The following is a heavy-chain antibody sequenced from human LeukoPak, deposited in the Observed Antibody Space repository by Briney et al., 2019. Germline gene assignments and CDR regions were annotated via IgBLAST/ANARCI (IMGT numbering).Heavy chain of an antibody. CDR1: GFTFSNYA. J-gene: IGHJ3*02. CDR3: AKDSNLGPAAIDAFDI. CDR2: ISGSGGTT. D-gene: IGHD2-2*02. V-gene: IGHV3-23*01. Sequence: GGSLRLSCAASGFTFSNYAMSWVRQAPGKGLEWVSVISGSGGTTYYADSVKGRFTISRDNSKNTLYLQMNSLRAEDTAVYYCAKDSNLGPAAIDAFDIWGQGTMVTVSS.